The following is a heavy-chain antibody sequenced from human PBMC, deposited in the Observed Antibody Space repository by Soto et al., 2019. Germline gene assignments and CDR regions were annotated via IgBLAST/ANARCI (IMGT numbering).Heavy chain of an antibody. CDR1: GYSISRNNYL. J-gene: IGHJ5*02. CDR3: ARHRASYDWLDP. V-gene: IGHV4-39*01. Sequence: SETLSLTCSVSGYSISRNNYLWCWILQPPGKGLEWIGVIYFSGTTYYNPSLKSRVTLSVDTSKNQFSLKLNSVTAADTAVYYCARHRASYDWLDPWGQGTLVTVSS. CDR2: IYFSGTT. D-gene: IGHD2-2*01.